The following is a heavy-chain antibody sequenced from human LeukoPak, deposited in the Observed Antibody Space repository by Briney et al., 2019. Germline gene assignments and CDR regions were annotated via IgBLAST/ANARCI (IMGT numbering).Heavy chain of an antibody. CDR3: ARGQGDFWSGYYYYYYMDV. CDR2: ISSSNGTI. Sequence: GGSLRLSCAASGFTFSSYSMNWVRQAPGKGLEWVSYISSSNGTIYNADSVTGRFTISRDNAKNSLYLQMNSLRAEDTALYYCARGQGDFWSGYYYYYYMDVWGKGTTVTVSS. V-gene: IGHV3-48*04. CDR1: GFTFSSYS. J-gene: IGHJ6*03. D-gene: IGHD3-3*01.